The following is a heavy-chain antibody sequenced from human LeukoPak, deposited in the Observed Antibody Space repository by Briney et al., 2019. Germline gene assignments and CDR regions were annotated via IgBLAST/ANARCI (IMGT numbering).Heavy chain of an antibody. J-gene: IGHJ4*02. V-gene: IGHV3-7*01. CDR1: GFTFSSHW. CDR2: INQDGSET. CDR3: ARDSYRALEY. Sequence: GGSLRLSCAGSGFTFSSHWMNWIRQAPGKGLERVAHINQDGSETYYVDSVKGRFTISRDNAKNSLYLQMHSLRAGDTAVYYCARDSYRALEYWGQGTLVTVSS. D-gene: IGHD1-14*01.